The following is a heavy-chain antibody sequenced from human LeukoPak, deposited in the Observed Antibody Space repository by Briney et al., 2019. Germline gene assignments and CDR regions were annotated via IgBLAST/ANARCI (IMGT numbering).Heavy chain of an antibody. CDR3: ARHFRRGVVANYYYGMDV. J-gene: IGHJ6*02. CDR2: IYYSGST. V-gene: IGHV4-59*08. CDR1: GGSISSYY. D-gene: IGHD2-15*01. Sequence: KPSETLSLTCTVSGGSISSYYWSWIRQPPGKGLEWIGYIYYSGSTTYNPSLKSRVTISVDTSKNQFSLKLSSVTAAGTAVYYCARHFRRGVVANYYYGMDVWGQGTTVTVSS.